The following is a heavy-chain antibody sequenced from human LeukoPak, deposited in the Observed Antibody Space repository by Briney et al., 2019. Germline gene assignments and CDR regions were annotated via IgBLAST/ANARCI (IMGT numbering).Heavy chain of an antibody. CDR2: INPNSGDT. J-gene: IGHJ4*02. D-gene: IGHD3-10*01. CDR1: GYIFSGYY. V-gene: IGHV1-2*02. CDR3: ATDRYGSGSWRDY. Sequence: ASVKVSCKASGYIFSGYYMHWVRQAPGQGLEWLGWINPNSGDTNYAQKFQGRVTMTEDTSTDTAYMELSSLRSEDTAVYYCATDRYGSGSWRDYWGQGTLVTVSS.